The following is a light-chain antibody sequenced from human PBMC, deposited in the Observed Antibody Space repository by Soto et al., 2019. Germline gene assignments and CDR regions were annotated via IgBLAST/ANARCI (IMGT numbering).Light chain of an antibody. Sequence: EIVLTQSPGTLSLSPGQRATLSCRASESISRDYLAWYQQRLGQAPRLLIYGASSGATGIPDRFSGNGSGTDFTLTISRLEPEDFAIYYCQQYGGVPFTFGQGTKVDI. CDR3: QQYGGVPFT. J-gene: IGKJ2*01. CDR1: ESISRDY. V-gene: IGKV3-20*01. CDR2: GAS.